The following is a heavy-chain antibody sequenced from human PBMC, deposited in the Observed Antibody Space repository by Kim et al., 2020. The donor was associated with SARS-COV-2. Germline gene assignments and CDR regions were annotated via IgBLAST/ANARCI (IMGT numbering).Heavy chain of an antibody. CDR3: ARNGGSYTFYF. Sequence: SETLSLTCTVSGTPISSHYWSWFRQPPGKGLEWIGHFYHSGSADYNSPLKSRVIISADTSKSQLSLELSSATAADTAVYYCARNGGSYTFYFWGQGILV. D-gene: IGHD2-8*01. V-gene: IGHV4-59*11. CDR1: GTPISSHY. CDR2: FYHSGSA. J-gene: IGHJ4*02.